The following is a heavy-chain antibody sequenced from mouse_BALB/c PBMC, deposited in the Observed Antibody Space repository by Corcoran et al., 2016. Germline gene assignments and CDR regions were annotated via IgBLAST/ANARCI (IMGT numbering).Heavy chain of an antibody. J-gene: IGHJ3*01. CDR1: GYSITSGYY. V-gene: IGHV3-6*02. Sequence: DVQLQESGPGLVKPSQSLSLTCSVTGYSITSGYYWNWIRQFPGNKLEWMGYISYDGSNNYNPSLKNRISITRDTSKNQFFLKLNSVTTEDTATYYCATLYDSRNAYCGQGTLVTVSA. CDR2: ISYDGSN. D-gene: IGHD2-4*01. CDR3: ATLYDSRNAY.